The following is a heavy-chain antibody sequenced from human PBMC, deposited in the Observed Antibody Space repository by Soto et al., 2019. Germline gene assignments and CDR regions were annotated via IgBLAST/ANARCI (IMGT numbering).Heavy chain of an antibody. CDR1: GYTFTNYW. Sequence: GESLKISCKGSGYTFTNYWNGWVRQMPGKGLEWMGVIYPGDSDTRYSPSFHGQVTISADKSITTAYLQWSSLKASDTAMYYCAKQVNASMFDALDIWGQGTMVTVSS. D-gene: IGHD2-2*01. CDR3: AKQVNASMFDALDI. J-gene: IGHJ3*02. V-gene: IGHV5-51*01. CDR2: IYPGDSDT.